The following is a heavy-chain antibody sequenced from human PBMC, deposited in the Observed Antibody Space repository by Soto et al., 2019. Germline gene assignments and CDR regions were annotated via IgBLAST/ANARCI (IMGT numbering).Heavy chain of an antibody. CDR1: GYTFTGYY. CDR3: ARDRYYDSSGYPAYYFYY. V-gene: IGHV1-2*04. D-gene: IGHD3-22*01. Sequence: GASVKVSCKASGYTFTGYYMHWVRQAPGQGLEWMGWINPNSGGTNYAQKFQGWVTMTRDTSISTAYMELSRLRSDDTAVYYCARDRYYDSSGYPAYYFYYWGQGTLVTVSS. CDR2: INPNSGGT. J-gene: IGHJ4*02.